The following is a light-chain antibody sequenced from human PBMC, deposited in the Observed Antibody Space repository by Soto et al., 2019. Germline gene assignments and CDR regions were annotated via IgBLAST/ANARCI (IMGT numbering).Light chain of an antibody. J-gene: IGKJ2*01. V-gene: IGKV1-39*01. Sequence: DIYMTQSPSLLSASVGDRVSITCRASQGINTYLNWYQQKPGKAPKLLIYAASNLQSGVPSRFSGSGSGTDFTLTITRLQPEDFAIYYCQQSYSVPRTTFGQGTKLEIK. CDR2: AAS. CDR3: QQSYSVPRTT. CDR1: QGINTY.